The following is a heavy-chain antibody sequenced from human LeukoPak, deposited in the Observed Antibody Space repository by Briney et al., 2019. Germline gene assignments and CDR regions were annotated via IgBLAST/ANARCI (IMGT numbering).Heavy chain of an antibody. J-gene: IGHJ5*02. V-gene: IGHV4-39*01. CDR3: ARLYSSGGFDP. Sequence: SETLSLTCTVSGGSISSSYYYWGWIRQPPGKGLEWIGSIYYGGSTYYNPSLKSRVTISVDTSKNQFSLKLSSVTAADTAVYYCARLYSSGGFDPWGQGTLVTVSS. CDR1: GGSISSSYYY. D-gene: IGHD6-19*01. CDR2: IYYGGST.